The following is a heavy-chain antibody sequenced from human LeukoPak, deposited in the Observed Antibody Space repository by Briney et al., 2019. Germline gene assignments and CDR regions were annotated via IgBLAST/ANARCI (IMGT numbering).Heavy chain of an antibody. J-gene: IGHJ4*02. CDR3: ARERTGTPGDY. D-gene: IGHD1/OR15-1a*01. V-gene: IGHV1-2*02. Sequence: ASVKVSCKASGYTFTGYYMHWVRQAPGQGLEWMGWISPNRGGTNYAQKFQGRVTMTRDTSISTAYMELSRLRSDDTAVYYCARERTGTPGDYWGQGTLVTVSS. CDR1: GYTFTGYY. CDR2: ISPNRGGT.